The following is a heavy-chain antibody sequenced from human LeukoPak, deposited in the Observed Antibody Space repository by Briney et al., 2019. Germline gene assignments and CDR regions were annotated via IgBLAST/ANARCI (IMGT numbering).Heavy chain of an antibody. J-gene: IGHJ4*02. CDR1: GFTSSSYW. Sequence: GGSLRLSCAASGFTSSSYWMSWVRQAPGEGLEWVANIKQDGSEKYFVDSVKGRFTISRDNAKNSLYLHMYSLRAEDTAVYYCARDSVHGYYDSSGYSTLFDYWGQGTLVTVSS. D-gene: IGHD3-22*01. CDR2: IKQDGSEK. CDR3: ARDSVHGYYDSSGYSTLFDY. V-gene: IGHV3-7*01.